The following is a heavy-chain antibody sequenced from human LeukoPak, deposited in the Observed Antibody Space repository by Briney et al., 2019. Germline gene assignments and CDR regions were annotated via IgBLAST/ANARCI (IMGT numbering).Heavy chain of an antibody. D-gene: IGHD6-13*01. CDR1: GGSISSYY. CDR3: ARGVTAAAGTKGFDY. J-gene: IGHJ4*02. CDR2: IYYSGST. Sequence: SETLSLTCTVSGGSISSYYWSWIRQPPGKGLEWIGYIYYSGSTNYNPSLKSRVTISVDTSKNQFSLKLSSVTAADTAVYYCARGVTAAAGTKGFDYWGQGTLVTVSS. V-gene: IGHV4-59*01.